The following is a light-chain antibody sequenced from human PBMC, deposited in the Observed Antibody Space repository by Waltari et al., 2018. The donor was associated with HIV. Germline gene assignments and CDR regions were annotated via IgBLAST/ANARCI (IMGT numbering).Light chain of an antibody. CDR3: QQRSRWPPAYT. V-gene: IGKV3-11*01. Sequence: EIVLTQSPATLSLSPGDRVTLSCRASQSVSIYLAWYQQKPGQPPRLLIYDASNRATAIPARFSGSGSGTDFTLTISSLEPEEFAVYYCQQRSRWPPAYTFGQGTKLEIK. CDR2: DAS. CDR1: QSVSIY. J-gene: IGKJ2*01.